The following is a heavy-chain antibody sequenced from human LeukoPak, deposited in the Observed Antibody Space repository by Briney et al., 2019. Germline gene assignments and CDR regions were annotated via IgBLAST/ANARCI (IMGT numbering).Heavy chain of an antibody. CDR3: ARLRLSYYYDSSGYKATDY. V-gene: IGHV1-69*13. CDR1: GGTFSSYA. J-gene: IGHJ4*02. CDR2: IIPFFGAA. Sequence: SVKVSCKASGGTFSSYAISWVRQAPGQGLDWMGGIIPFFGAANYAQKFQGRVTSTADESTSTAYMELSSLRSEDTAVYYCARLRLSYYYDSSGYKATDYWGQGTLVTLSS. D-gene: IGHD3-22*01.